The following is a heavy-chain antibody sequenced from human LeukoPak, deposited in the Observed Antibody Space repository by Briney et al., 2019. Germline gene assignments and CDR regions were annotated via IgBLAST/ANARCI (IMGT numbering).Heavy chain of an antibody. CDR2: ISSSGSTI. CDR1: GFTFSDYY. D-gene: IGHD3-16*01. CDR3: ARTRRYDYVWGSLYYFDY. Sequence: GGSLRLSCAASGFTFSDYYMSWIRQAPGKGLEWVSYISSSGSTIYYADSVKGRLTISRDNAKNSLYLQMNSLRAEDTAVYYCARTRRYDYVWGSLYYFDYWGQGTLVTVSS. V-gene: IGHV3-11*01. J-gene: IGHJ4*02.